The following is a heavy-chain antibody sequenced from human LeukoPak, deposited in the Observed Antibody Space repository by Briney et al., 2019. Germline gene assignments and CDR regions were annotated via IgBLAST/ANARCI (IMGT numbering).Heavy chain of an antibody. CDR3: AKGNYDYVWGSYRPSPFDY. CDR1: GFTFSSYA. D-gene: IGHD3-16*02. V-gene: IGHV3-23*01. CDR2: IGGSGGST. J-gene: IGHJ4*02. Sequence: GGSLRLSCAASGFTFSSYAMSWVRQAPGKGLEWVSAIGGSGGSTYYADSVKGRFTISRDNSKNTLYLQMNSLRAEDTAVYYCAKGNYDYVWGSYRPSPFDYWGQGTLVTVSS.